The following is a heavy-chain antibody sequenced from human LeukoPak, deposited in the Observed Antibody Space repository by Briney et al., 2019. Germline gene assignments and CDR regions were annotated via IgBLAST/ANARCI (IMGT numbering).Heavy chain of an antibody. V-gene: IGHV1-69*13. J-gene: IGHJ4*02. CDR3: ARDLRYYDSSGYYLDY. Sequence: GASVKVSCKASGGTFSSYAISWVRQAPGQGLEWMGGIIPIFGTANYAQKFQGRVTITADESTSTAYMELSSLRSEDTAVYYCARDLRYYDSSGYYLDYWGQGTLVTVSS. CDR2: IIPIFGTA. CDR1: GGTFSSYA. D-gene: IGHD3-22*01.